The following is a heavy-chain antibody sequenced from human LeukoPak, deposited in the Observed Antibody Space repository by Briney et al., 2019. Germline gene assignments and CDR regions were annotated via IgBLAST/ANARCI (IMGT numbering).Heavy chain of an antibody. D-gene: IGHD3-22*01. J-gene: IGHJ4*02. CDR2: IYYSGST. CDR1: GGSISSGSYY. Sequence: ASETLSLTCAVSGGSISSGSYYWSWIRQPPGKGLEWIGYIYYSGSTNYNPSLKSRVTMSVDTSKNQFSLKLSSVTAADTAVYYCAREFSSGYLAYWGQGTLVTVSS. CDR3: AREFSSGYLAY. V-gene: IGHV4-61*01.